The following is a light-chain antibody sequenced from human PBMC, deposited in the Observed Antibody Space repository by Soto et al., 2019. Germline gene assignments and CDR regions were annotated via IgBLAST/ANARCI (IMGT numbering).Light chain of an antibody. J-gene: IGLJ2*01. CDR2: DVT. Sequence: QSALTQPASVSGSPGQSITISCTGTRSDVGGYNFVSWYQQHPGKVPKLLIYDVTHRPSGVSNRFSASKSANTASLTISGLQAEDEADYYCSSYTSTNNLVFGGGTKVTVL. V-gene: IGLV2-14*01. CDR3: SSYTSTNNLV. CDR1: RSDVGGYNF.